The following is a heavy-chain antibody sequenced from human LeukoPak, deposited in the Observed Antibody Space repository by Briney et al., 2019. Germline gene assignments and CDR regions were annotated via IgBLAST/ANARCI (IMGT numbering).Heavy chain of an antibody. CDR1: GGSIHSYF. V-gene: IGHV4-59*08. CDR3: ARHRGGRFTESYCDY. CDR2: VYSNGIT. Sequence: SETLSLTCTVSGGSIHSYFWGWFRQTPGKGLEWIGYVYSNGITDYNPSLKSRVSKSVDRPKNQFSLNLNSVTAADTAVYYCARHRGGRFTESYCDYWGQGILVTVSS. J-gene: IGHJ4*02. D-gene: IGHD3-10*01.